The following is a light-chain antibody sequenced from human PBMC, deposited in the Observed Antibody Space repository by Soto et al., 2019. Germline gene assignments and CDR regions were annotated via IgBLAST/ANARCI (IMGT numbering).Light chain of an antibody. Sequence: QSALTQPASVSGSPGQSITISCTGTSSDVGGYNSVSWYQQHPGKAPKLVIYEVSNRPSGVSNRFSASKSGNTASLTISGLQAEEEADYYCSSYTSSSTLWVFGGGTKLTVL. V-gene: IGLV2-14*01. CDR2: EVS. CDR1: SSDVGGYNS. J-gene: IGLJ3*02. CDR3: SSYTSSSTLWV.